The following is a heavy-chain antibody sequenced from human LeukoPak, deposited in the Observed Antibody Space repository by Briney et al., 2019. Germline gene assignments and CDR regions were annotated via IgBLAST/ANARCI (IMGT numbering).Heavy chain of an antibody. J-gene: IGHJ4*02. D-gene: IGHD5-24*01. V-gene: IGHV1-46*01. CDR3: AGRRRDGYNSLQKGSFDY. CDR2: INPSGGST. CDR1: GYTFTSYY. Sequence: ASVKVSCKASGYTFTSYYMHWVRQAPGQGLEWMGIINPSGGSTSYAQKFQGRVTMTRDTSTSTVYMELSSLRSEDTAVYYCAGRRRDGYNSLQKGSFDYWGQGTLVTVSS.